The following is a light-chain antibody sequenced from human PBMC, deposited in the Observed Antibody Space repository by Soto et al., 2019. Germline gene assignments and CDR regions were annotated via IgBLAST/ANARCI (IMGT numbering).Light chain of an antibody. V-gene: IGLV2-14*01. Sequence: QSVLTQPASVSGSPGQSITISCTGTSSDVGGYNYVSWYQQHPGKAPKVMIYEVSHRPSGVSNRFSGSKSGNTASLTISGLQAEDEADYYCSSYTSSSTRVFGTGTKVTVL. J-gene: IGLJ1*01. CDR2: EVS. CDR3: SSYTSSSTRV. CDR1: SSDVGGYNY.